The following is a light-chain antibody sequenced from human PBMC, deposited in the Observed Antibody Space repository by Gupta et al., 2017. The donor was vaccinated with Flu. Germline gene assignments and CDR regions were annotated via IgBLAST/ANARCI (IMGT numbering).Light chain of an antibody. CDR3: LLDYGGARV. Sequence: QTVVTQEPSLTVSPGGTVTLTCASSTGAVTSGYYPNWFQQKPGQDRRALIYSTSNTPAWTPARFSGSRLGGKAALTLAGGQTEDEDEYYCLLDYGGARVFGGGTKLTVL. J-gene: IGLJ2*01. CDR2: STS. CDR1: TGAVTSGYY. V-gene: IGLV7-43*01.